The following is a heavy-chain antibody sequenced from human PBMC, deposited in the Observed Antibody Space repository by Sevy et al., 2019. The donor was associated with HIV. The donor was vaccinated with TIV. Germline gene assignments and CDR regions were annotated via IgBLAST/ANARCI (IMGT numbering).Heavy chain of an antibody. Sequence: GGSLRLSCAASGFTFSKYSMSWVRQPPGKGLEWVSTLSFGCGEINYADYVKGRFTISRDNSKSSVYLQMNNLRPEDTAVYYCAREGCTKPQDYWGQGTLVTVSS. J-gene: IGHJ4*02. D-gene: IGHD2-8*01. CDR1: GFTFSKYS. CDR3: AREGCTKPQDY. CDR2: LSFGCGEI. V-gene: IGHV3-23*01.